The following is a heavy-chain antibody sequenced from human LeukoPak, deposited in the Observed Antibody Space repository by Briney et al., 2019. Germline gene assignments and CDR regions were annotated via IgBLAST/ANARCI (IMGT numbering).Heavy chain of an antibody. Sequence: SETLSLTCTVSGGSNNSYYWSWIRQPPGKGLEWIGYTHPSGNTNYAPSLKSRVTISIDMSTNQFSLKLSSVTAADTAVCYCARKAPKKGWFDPWGQGTLVTVSS. CDR3: ARKAPKKGWFDP. J-gene: IGHJ5*02. V-gene: IGHV4-4*09. CDR1: GGSNNSYY. CDR2: THPSGNT.